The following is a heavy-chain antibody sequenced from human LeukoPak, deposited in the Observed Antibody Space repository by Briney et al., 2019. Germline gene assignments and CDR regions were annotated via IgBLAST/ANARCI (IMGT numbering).Heavy chain of an antibody. CDR2: IYYSGST. CDR1: GGSISSGGYS. V-gene: IGHV4-30-2*05. Sequence: SETLSLTCAVSGGSISSGGYSWSWIRQPPGKGLEWIGYIYYSGSTYYNVSLKSRVTISIDTSKNQFSLRLGSVTAADTAVYYCATTARHCSEFWGQGTLVTVSS. J-gene: IGHJ4*02. CDR3: ATTARHCSEF. D-gene: IGHD6-6*01.